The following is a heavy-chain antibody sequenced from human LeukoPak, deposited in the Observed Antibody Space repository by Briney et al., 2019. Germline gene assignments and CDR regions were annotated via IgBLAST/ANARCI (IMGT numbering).Heavy chain of an antibody. V-gene: IGHV1-2*02. CDR3: ARGKDGYNLDY. D-gene: IGHD5-12*01. Sequence: ASVKVSCKASGYTFTGYYMHWLRQAPGQGLEWMGWINPNSGGTNYAKKFQGRVTMTRDTSISTAYMELSRLRSDDTAVYYCARGKDGYNLDYWGQGTLVTVPS. J-gene: IGHJ4*02. CDR1: GYTFTGYY. CDR2: INPNSGGT.